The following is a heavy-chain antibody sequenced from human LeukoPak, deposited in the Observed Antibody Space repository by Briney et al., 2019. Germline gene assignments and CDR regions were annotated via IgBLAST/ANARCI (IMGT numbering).Heavy chain of an antibody. D-gene: IGHD3-22*01. J-gene: IGHJ4*02. CDR2: IHYGGNT. Sequence: SDTLSLTCTVSAGSVNSSPYYWGWVRQPPGKGLEWIGSIHYGGNTYYNPSLKSRVTISVDTSRNQFSLKLSSVSAADRGIYYCAKHEGSYFDKSGYTFEYWGQGTLVTVSS. CDR3: AKHEGSYFDKSGYTFEY. V-gene: IGHV4-39*01. CDR1: AGSVNSSPYY.